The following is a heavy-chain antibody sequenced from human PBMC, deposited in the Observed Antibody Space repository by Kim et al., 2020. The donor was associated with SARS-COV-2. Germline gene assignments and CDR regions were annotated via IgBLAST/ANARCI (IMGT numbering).Heavy chain of an antibody. V-gene: IGHV3-30*01. J-gene: IGHJ4*02. D-gene: IGHD2-2*01. CDR3: ARDWGRLGVPAASGGY. Sequence: SVKGRFTISRDNSKNTLYLQMNSLRAEDTAVYYGARDWGRLGVPAASGGYWGQGTLVTVSS.